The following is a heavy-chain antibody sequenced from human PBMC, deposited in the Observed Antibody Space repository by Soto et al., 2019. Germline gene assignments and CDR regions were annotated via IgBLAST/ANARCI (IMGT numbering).Heavy chain of an antibody. V-gene: IGHV3-30-3*01. J-gene: IGHJ6*02. CDR3: VGSAPYYYYGMDV. CDR2: ISYDGSNK. D-gene: IGHD6-6*01. Sequence: QVQLVESGGGVVQPGRSLRLSCAASGFTFSSYAMHWVRQAPGKGLEWVAVISYDGSNKYYADSVKGRFTISRDNSKNTLYLPMNSLRADDTAVYYCVGSAPYYYYGMDVWGQGTTVTVSS. CDR1: GFTFSSYA.